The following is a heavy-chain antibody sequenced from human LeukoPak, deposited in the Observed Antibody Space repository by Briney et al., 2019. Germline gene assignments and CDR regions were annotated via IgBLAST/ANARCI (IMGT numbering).Heavy chain of an antibody. V-gene: IGHV4-59*08. CDR3: ARLRRPNYGDYVDY. Sequence: PSETLSLTCTVSGGSISSYYWSWIRQPPGKGLEWIGYIYYGGSTNYDPSLKSRVTISVDTSKNQFSLKLSSVTAADTAVYYCARLRRPNYGDYVDYWGQGTLVTVSS. D-gene: IGHD4-17*01. CDR2: IYYGGST. J-gene: IGHJ4*02. CDR1: GGSISSYY.